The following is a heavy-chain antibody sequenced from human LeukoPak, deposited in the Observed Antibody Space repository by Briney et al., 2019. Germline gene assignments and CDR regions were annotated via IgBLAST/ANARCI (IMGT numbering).Heavy chain of an antibody. V-gene: IGHV3-7*01. CDR2: IKPDTNEK. Sequence: GGSLRLSCVGSGFTFSDYWMRWVRQAPGKGLEWVANIKPDTNEKHYVDSVKGRFTISRDNAKNSLYLQMNNLRADDTAVYYCARHTTLDPWGRGALVTVSS. CDR3: ARHTTLDP. D-gene: IGHD1-14*01. J-gene: IGHJ5*02. CDR1: GFTFSDYW.